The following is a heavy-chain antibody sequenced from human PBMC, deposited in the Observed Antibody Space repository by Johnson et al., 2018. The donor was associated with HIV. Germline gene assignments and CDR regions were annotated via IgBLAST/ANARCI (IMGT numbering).Heavy chain of an antibody. CDR3: VRDDYAFHI. D-gene: IGHD2-21*02. Sequence: VQLVESGGGLVQPGGSLRLSCVVSGFRFSNYWMEWVRQAPGKVLVWVSSIKSGGSSTTYPDSVKGRFTISRDNAKNTLYLEKKSLRADDTAVYYCVRDDYAFHIWGQVTMVTVSS. J-gene: IGHJ3*02. CDR2: IKSGGSST. CDR1: GFRFSNYW. V-gene: IGHV3-74*01.